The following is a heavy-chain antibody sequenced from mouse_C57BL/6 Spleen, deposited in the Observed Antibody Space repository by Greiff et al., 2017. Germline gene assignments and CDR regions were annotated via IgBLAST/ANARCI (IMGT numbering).Heavy chain of an antibody. D-gene: IGHD1-1*01. Sequence: VQLKESVAELVRPGASVKLSCTASGFNIKNTYMHWVKQRPEQGLEWIGRIDPANGNTKYAPKFQGKATITADTSSNTAYLQLSRLTSEDTAIYYCARDYYGSCYWYFDVWGTGTTVTVSS. CDR1: GFNIKNTY. J-gene: IGHJ1*03. V-gene: IGHV14-3*01. CDR3: ARDYYGSCYWYFDV. CDR2: IDPANGNT.